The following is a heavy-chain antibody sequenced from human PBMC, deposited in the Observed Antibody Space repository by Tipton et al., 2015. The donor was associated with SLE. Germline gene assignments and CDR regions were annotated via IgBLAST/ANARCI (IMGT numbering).Heavy chain of an antibody. V-gene: IGHV4-39*07. CDR3: ARAPGLERDYYYYYYMDV. CDR1: DGSIRSTNYY. J-gene: IGHJ6*03. CDR2: INHSGST. D-gene: IGHD3/OR15-3a*01. Sequence: LRLSCTVSDGSIRSTNYYWGWIRQPPGKGLEWIGEINHSGSTNYSPSLKSRVTISVDTSKNQFSLKLSSVTAADTAVYYCARAPGLERDYYYYYYMDVWGKGTTVTVSS.